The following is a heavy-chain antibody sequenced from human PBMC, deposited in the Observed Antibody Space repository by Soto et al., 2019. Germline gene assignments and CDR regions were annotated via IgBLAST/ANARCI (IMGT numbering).Heavy chain of an antibody. V-gene: IGHV3-48*02. D-gene: IGHD4-17*01. CDR1: GFTFSSYS. J-gene: IGHJ6*02. Sequence: VQLVESGGGLVQPGGSLRLSCAASGFTFSSYSMNWVRQAPGKGLEWVSYISSSSSTIYYADSVKGRFTISRDNAKNSLYLQMNSLRDEDTAVYYCARDLPDYGVYYGMDVWGQGTTVTVSS. CDR3: ARDLPDYGVYYGMDV. CDR2: ISSSSSTI.